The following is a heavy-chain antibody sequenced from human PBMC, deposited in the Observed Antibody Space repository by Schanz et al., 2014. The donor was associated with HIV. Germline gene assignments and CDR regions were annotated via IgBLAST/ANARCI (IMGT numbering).Heavy chain of an antibody. Sequence: QVTLQQWGAGLLKPSETLSLICAVYGASFSDDYWTWIRQPPGKGLEWIGEINHSGSTNYNPSLSSRVTISLDTSKGRFSLNLSSVTAADTAVYYCAREGTKRFFDWSTRDCFDPWGQGTLVTVSS. V-gene: IGHV4-34*02. CDR2: INHSGST. D-gene: IGHD3-9*01. CDR3: AREGTKRFFDWSTRDCFDP. J-gene: IGHJ5*02. CDR1: GASFSDDY.